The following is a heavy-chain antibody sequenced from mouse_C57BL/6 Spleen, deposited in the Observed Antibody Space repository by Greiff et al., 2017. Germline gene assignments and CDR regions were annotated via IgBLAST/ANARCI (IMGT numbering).Heavy chain of an antibody. V-gene: IGHV1-42*01. D-gene: IGHD1-1*01. CDR1: GYSFTGYY. CDR2: INPSTGGT. Sequence: EVKVVESGPELVKPGASVKISCKASGYSFTGYYMNWVKQSPEKSLEWIGEINPSTGGTTYNQKFKAKATLTVDKSSSTAYMQLKSLTSEDSAVYYCARRSSAYYYAMDYWGQGTSVTVSS. J-gene: IGHJ4*01. CDR3: ARRSSAYYYAMDY.